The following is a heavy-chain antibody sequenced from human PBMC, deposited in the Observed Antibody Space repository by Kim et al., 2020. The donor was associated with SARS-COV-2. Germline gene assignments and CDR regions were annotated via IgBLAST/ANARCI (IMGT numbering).Heavy chain of an antibody. V-gene: IGHV3-48*02. D-gene: IGHD1-26*01. J-gene: IGHJ6*02. CDR3: ARGARNHYYYGMDV. Sequence: ADSVKGRFTISRDNAKNSLYLQMNSLRDEDTAVYYCARGARNHYYYGMDVWGQGTTVTVSS.